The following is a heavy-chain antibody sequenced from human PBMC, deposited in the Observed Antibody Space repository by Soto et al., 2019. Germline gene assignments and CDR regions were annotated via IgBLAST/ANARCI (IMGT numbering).Heavy chain of an antibody. Sequence: QVQLQQWGAGLLKPSETLSLTCAVYGGSFSGYYWSWIRQPPGKGLEWIGEINHSGSTNYNPSLKSRVTLSVDTSKNQFSLKLSSVTAADTAVYYCADLTRLDYYYGMDVWGQGTTVTVSS. CDR1: GGSFSGYY. CDR2: INHSGST. V-gene: IGHV4-34*01. CDR3: ADLTRLDYYYGMDV. D-gene: IGHD4-17*01. J-gene: IGHJ6*02.